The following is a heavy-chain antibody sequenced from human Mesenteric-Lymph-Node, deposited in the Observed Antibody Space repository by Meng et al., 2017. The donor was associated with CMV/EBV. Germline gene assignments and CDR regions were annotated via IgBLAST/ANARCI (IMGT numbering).Heavy chain of an antibody. CDR2: IKQDGIEK. CDR1: GFTFNSYW. CDR3: AREGSCSSTSCYKYYYYGMDV. Sequence: GESLKISCAASGFTFNSYWMSWVRQAPGKGLEWVGNIKQDGIEKYYGDAVKGRFTISRDNAKNSLYLQMNSLRAEDTAVYYCAREGSCSSTSCYKYYYYGMDVWGQGTTVTVSS. V-gene: IGHV3-7*01. D-gene: IGHD2-2*02. J-gene: IGHJ6*02.